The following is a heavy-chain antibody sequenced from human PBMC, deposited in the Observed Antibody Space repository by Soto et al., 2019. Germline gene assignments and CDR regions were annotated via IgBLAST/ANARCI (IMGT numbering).Heavy chain of an antibody. Sequence: SQTLSLTCAISGDSVSSYSAAWNWIRQSPSGGLEWLGRTYYRSRFFSDYAESVKSRIIINPDTSKNQFSLQLKSVTPEDTAVYYCVRDRYSSSGLFDPCGQGSPVIVSS. V-gene: IGHV6-1*01. D-gene: IGHD3-10*01. CDR3: VRDRYSSSGLFDP. J-gene: IGHJ5*02. CDR1: GDSVSSYSAA. CDR2: TYYRSRFFS.